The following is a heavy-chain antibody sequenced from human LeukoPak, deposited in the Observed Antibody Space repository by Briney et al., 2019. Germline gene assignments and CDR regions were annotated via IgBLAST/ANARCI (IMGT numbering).Heavy chain of an antibody. J-gene: IGHJ4*02. Sequence: PGGSLRLSCAASGSTFSSYAMHWVRQAPGKGLEWVAVISYDGSNKYYADSVKGRFTISRDNSKNTLYLQMNSLRAEDTAVYYCARGRIVGATLGRFDYWGQGTLVTVSS. CDR1: GSTFSSYA. CDR2: ISYDGSNK. CDR3: ARGRIVGATLGRFDY. D-gene: IGHD1-26*01. V-gene: IGHV3-30-3*01.